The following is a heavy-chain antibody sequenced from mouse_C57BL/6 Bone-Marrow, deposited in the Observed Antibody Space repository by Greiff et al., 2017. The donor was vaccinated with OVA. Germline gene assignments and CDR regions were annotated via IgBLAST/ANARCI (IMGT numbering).Heavy chain of an antibody. J-gene: IGHJ3*01. CDR3: ARQYGNYVAWFAY. Sequence: EVMLVESGGGLVKPGGSLKLSCAASGFTFSSYTMSWVRQTPEKRLEWVATISGGGGNTYYPDSVKGRFTISRDNAKNTLYLQMSSLRSEDTALYYCARQYGNYVAWFAYWGQGTLVTVSA. V-gene: IGHV5-9*01. CDR2: ISGGGGNT. D-gene: IGHD2-1*01. CDR1: GFTFSSYT.